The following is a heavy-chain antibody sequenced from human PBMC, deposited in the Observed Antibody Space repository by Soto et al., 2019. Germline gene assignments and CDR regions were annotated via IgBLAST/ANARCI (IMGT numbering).Heavy chain of an antibody. J-gene: IGHJ3*01. CDR3: ASYNWNDVKAFDF. CDR1: GLTFSIYS. D-gene: IGHD1-1*01. Sequence: EVQLVESGGGLVQPGGSLRLSCTASGLTFSIYSMNWVRQAPGKGLEWVSYISSTSGTIYYADSVRGLFTISRDNAKNSLYPEINTLIAEDTAVYYCASYNWNDVKAFDFWGQGTMVTVSS. V-gene: IGHV3-48*01. CDR2: ISSTSGTI.